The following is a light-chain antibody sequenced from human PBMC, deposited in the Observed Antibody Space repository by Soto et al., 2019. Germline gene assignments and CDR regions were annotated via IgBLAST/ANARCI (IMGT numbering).Light chain of an antibody. CDR3: SSYAGSNNLL. CDR1: SRDIGGYNY. J-gene: IGLJ2*01. Sequence: QSALTQPASVSGSPGQSITISCTGTSRDIGGYNYVSWHQQHPGKAPKVIITEVSNRPSGVSDRFSGSKSGNTASLTISGLQAEDEADYYCSSYAGSNNLLFGGGTKVTVL. CDR2: EVS. V-gene: IGLV2-14*01.